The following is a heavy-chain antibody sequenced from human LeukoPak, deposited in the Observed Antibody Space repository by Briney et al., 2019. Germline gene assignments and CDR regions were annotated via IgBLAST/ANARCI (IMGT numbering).Heavy chain of an antibody. Sequence: PSETLSLTCTVSGGSISSGGYYWSWIRQHPGKGLEWIGYIYYSGSTYYNPSLKSRVTISVDTSKNQFSLKLSSVTAADTAVYYCASERVGATGQNYWGQGTLVTVSS. D-gene: IGHD1-26*01. CDR3: ASERVGATGQNY. J-gene: IGHJ4*02. CDR1: GGSISSGGYY. CDR2: IYYSGST. V-gene: IGHV4-31*03.